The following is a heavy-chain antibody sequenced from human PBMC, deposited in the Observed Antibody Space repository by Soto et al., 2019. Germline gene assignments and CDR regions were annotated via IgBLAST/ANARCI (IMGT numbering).Heavy chain of an antibody. CDR2: TYYRSKWNN. Sequence: SQTLSLTCAISGDSVSSNSAAWNWVRQSPSRGLEWLGRTYYRSKWNNDYAVSVKRRITTNPDTSKNQFSLQLNSVTPEDAAVYYCAREGGDSSGWYFDYWGQGTLVTVSS. CDR3: AREGGDSSGWYFDY. V-gene: IGHV6-1*01. J-gene: IGHJ4*02. D-gene: IGHD6-25*01. CDR1: GDSVSSNSAA.